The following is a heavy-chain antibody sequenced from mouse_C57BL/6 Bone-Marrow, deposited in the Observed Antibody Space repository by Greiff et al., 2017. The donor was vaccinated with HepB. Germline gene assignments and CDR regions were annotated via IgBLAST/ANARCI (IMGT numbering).Heavy chain of an antibody. CDR3: ARHETAAQATYAMDY. D-gene: IGHD3-2*02. Sequence: QVQLQQSGAELVRPGTSVKVSCKASGYAFTNYLIEWVKQRPGQGLEWIGVINPGSGGTNYNEKFKDKATLTADKSSSTVYMELSRLTSEDSAVYFCARHETAAQATYAMDYWGQGTSVTVSS. CDR2: INPGSGGT. CDR1: GYAFTNYL. J-gene: IGHJ4*01. V-gene: IGHV1-54*01.